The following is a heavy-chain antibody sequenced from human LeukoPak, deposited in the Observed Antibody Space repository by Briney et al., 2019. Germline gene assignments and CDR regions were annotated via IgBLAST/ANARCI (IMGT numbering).Heavy chain of an antibody. CDR1: GGSFSGYY. CDR2: INHSGST. D-gene: IGHD3-3*01. V-gene: IGHV4-34*01. Sequence: SETLSLTCAVYGGSFSGYYWSWIRQPPGKGPEWIGEINHSGSTNYNPSLKSRVTISVDTSKNQFSLKLSSVTAADTAVYYCARWYDFWSGYLSWGQGTLVTVSS. J-gene: IGHJ5*02. CDR3: ARWYDFWSGYLS.